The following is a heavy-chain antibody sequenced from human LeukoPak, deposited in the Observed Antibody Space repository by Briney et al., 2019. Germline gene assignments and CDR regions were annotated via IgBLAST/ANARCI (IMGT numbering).Heavy chain of an antibody. Sequence: GESRNISGKGSGYSFTSYWIGGARQMPGKGLDWMGNIYPGDADTRYSPSFQGQVTISADKSISTPYLQWSSLKASDTAMYYCARAFGYIYGSPMGYWGQGTLVTVSS. CDR3: ARAFGYIYGSPMGY. D-gene: IGHD5-18*01. V-gene: IGHV5-51*01. CDR1: GYSFTSYW. J-gene: IGHJ4*02. CDR2: IYPGDADT.